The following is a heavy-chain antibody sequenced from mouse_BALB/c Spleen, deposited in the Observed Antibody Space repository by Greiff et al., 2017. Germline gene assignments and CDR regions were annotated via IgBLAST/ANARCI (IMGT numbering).Heavy chain of an antibody. CDR2: ISYSGST. V-gene: IGHV3-8*02. CDR3: ARYLLRTYAMDY. D-gene: IGHD1-1*01. Sequence: EVQRVESGPSLVKPSQTLSLTCSVTGDSITSGYWNWIRKFPGNKLEYMGYISYSGSTYYNPSLKSRISITRDTSKNQYYLQLNSVTTEDTATYYGARYLLRTYAMDYWGQGTSVTVSS. J-gene: IGHJ4*01. CDR1: GDSITSGY.